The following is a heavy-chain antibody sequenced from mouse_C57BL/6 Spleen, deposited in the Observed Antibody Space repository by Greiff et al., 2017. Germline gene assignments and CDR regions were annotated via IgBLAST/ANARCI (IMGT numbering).Heavy chain of an antibody. Sequence: QVQLQQPGAELVKPGASVKVSCKASGYTFTSYWMHWVKQRPGQGLEWIGRIHPSDSDTNYNQKFKGKATLTVDKSSSTAYMQLSSLTSGDSAVYYCAIGDYYGSRYYLDYWGKGTTLTVSS. CDR2: IHPSDSDT. CDR3: AIGDYYGSRYYLDY. J-gene: IGHJ2*01. CDR1: GYTFTSYW. D-gene: IGHD1-1*01. V-gene: IGHV1-74*01.